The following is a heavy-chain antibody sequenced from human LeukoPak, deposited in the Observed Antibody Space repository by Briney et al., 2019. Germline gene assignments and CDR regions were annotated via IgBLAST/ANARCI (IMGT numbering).Heavy chain of an antibody. J-gene: IGHJ4*02. V-gene: IGHV1-2*02. CDR3: AAYYDILTGYRWSFDY. D-gene: IGHD3-9*01. Sequence: ASVKVSCKASGYTFTSYGISWVRQAPGQGLEWMGWINPNSGGTNYAQKFQGRVTMTRDTSISTAYMELSRLRSDDTAVYYCAAYYDILTGYRWSFDYWGQGTLVTVSS. CDR2: INPNSGGT. CDR1: GYTFTSYG.